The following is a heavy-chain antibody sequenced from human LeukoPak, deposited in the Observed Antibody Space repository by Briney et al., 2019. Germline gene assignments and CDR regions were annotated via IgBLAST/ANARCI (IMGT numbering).Heavy chain of an antibody. CDR3: AKGSEDWIYGELAFDY. Sequence: GGSLRLSCAASGFTFSRYAMSWVRQAPGKALEWVSAISGSGCSTYYADSVKGRFTIYRDNSKNALYLQMNSLRAEDTAVYYCAKGSEDWIYGELAFDYWGQGTLVTVSS. CDR2: ISGSGCST. D-gene: IGHD4-17*01. CDR1: GFTFSRYA. V-gene: IGHV3-23*01. J-gene: IGHJ4*02.